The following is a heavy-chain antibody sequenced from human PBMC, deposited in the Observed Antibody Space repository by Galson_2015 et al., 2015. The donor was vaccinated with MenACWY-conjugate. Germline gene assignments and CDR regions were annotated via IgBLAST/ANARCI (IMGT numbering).Heavy chain of an antibody. CDR1: GFTVSSNY. CDR3: ARAGEITMVRGVITLFDY. CDR2: IYSGGST. J-gene: IGHJ4*02. D-gene: IGHD3-10*01. V-gene: IGHV3-66*01. Sequence: SLRLSCAASGFTVSSNYMSWVRQAPGKGLEWVSVIYSGGSTYYADSVKGRFTISRDNSKNTLYLQMDSLRAEDTAVYYCARAGEITMVRGVITLFDYWGQGTLVTVSS.